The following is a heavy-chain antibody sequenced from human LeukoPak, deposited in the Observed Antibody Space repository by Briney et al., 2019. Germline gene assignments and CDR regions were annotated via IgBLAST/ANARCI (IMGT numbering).Heavy chain of an antibody. CDR3: ATLNSNYVTAFDI. V-gene: IGHV5-51*01. D-gene: IGHD1-7*01. CDR1: GYSFTSYW. CDR2: IYPGDSDT. Sequence: GESLKISCKGSGYSFTSYWIGWVRQMPGKGLEWMGIIYPGDSDTRYSPSFQGQVTISADKSISTAYLQWSSLKASYTAMYYCATLNSNYVTAFDIWGQGTMVTVSS. J-gene: IGHJ3*02.